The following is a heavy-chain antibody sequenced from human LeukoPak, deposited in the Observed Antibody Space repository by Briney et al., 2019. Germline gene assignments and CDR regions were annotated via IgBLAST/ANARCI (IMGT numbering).Heavy chain of an antibody. J-gene: IGHJ4*02. Sequence: GGSLRLSCVASGFPLTDNYVSWVRRAPGKGLEWVSVIYSGGTTYYTDSVKGRFSISRDISKNTVYLQMSSLRGEDTAVYYCARETRWGAPQDYRGQGTLVTVSS. CDR2: IYSGGTT. V-gene: IGHV3-66*02. D-gene: IGHD1-26*01. CDR3: ARETRWGAPQDY. CDR1: GFPLTDNY.